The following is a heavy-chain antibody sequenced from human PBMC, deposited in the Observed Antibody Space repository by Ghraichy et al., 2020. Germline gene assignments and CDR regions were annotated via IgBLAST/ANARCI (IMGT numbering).Heavy chain of an antibody. CDR3: AREGPYDYGGNPYGMDV. Sequence: GGSLRLSCAASGFTFSSYWMHWVRQAPGKGLVWVSRINSDGSSTSYADSVKGRFTISRDNAKNTLYLQMNSLRAEDTAVYYCAREGPYDYGGNPYGMDVWGQGTTVTVSS. CDR2: INSDGSST. D-gene: IGHD4-23*01. CDR1: GFTFSSYW. J-gene: IGHJ6*02. V-gene: IGHV3-74*01.